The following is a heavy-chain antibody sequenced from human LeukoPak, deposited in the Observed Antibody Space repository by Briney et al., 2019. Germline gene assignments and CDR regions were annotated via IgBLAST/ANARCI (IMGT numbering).Heavy chain of an antibody. CDR2: ISSSGTTK. CDR1: GFTFSSYS. CDR3: AKAASSSWPSYYYGMDV. J-gene: IGHJ6*02. D-gene: IGHD6-13*01. V-gene: IGHV3-48*02. Sequence: GGSLRLSCAASGFTFSSYSMNWVRQAPGKVLEWVSYISSSGTTKYYADSVKDRFTISRDNAKNALHLQMNSLRDEDTAVYYCAKAASSSWPSYYYGMDVWGQGTTVTVSS.